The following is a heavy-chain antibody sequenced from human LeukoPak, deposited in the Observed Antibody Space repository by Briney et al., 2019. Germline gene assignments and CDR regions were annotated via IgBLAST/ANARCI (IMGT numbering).Heavy chain of an antibody. CDR3: ARSTRARYFDL. V-gene: IGHV3-48*01. J-gene: IGHJ2*01. Sequence: GGSLRLSCAASGFTFSTYSMNWVRQAPGKGLEWVSYISSSSSSIYYADSVKGRFTISRGNSKNTLYLQMNSLRAEDTALYYCARSTRARYFDLWGRGTLVTVSS. D-gene: IGHD5-24*01. CDR1: GFTFSTYS. CDR2: ISSSSSSI.